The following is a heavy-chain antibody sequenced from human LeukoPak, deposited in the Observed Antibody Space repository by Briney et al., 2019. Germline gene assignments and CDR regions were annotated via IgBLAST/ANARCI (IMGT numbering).Heavy chain of an antibody. V-gene: IGHV1-69*05. D-gene: IGHD1-7*01. CDR1: GGTFSSYA. J-gene: IGHJ6*03. CDR2: IIPIFGTA. CDR3: ATITGTNIDGDYYNYMDV. Sequence: GASVKVSCKASGGTFSSYAISWVRQAPGQGLEWMGGIIPIFGTANYAQKFQGRVTITTDESTSTAYMELSSLRSEDTAVYYCATITGTNIDGDYYNYMDVWGEGTTVTVSS.